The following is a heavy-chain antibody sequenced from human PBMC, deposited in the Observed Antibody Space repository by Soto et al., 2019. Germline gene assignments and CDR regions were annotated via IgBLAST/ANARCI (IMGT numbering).Heavy chain of an antibody. CDR3: ASFGQNYYYGMDV. Sequence: SETLSLTCSVSGGSISSRESYWGWIRQPPGKGLEWIGEIYHSGSTNYNPSLKSRVTISVDKSKNQFSLKLSSVTAADTAVYYCASFGQNYYYGMDVWGQGTTVTVSS. J-gene: IGHJ6*02. D-gene: IGHD3-10*01. V-gene: IGHV4-39*07. CDR2: IYHSGST. CDR1: GGSISSRESY.